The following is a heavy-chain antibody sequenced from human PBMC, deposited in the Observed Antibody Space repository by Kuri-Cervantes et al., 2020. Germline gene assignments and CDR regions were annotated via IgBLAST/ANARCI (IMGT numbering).Heavy chain of an antibody. V-gene: IGHV3-20*04. CDR2: INWNGGST. J-gene: IGHJ4*02. D-gene: IGHD3-9*01. CDR3: ARESRSGILTG. CDR1: GFNFDDYG. Sequence: GGSLRLSCAASGFNFDDYGMSWVRQAPGKGLEWVSGINWNGGSTGYADSVKGRFTISRDNFKNTLSLQMNSLRVEDTAVYYCARESRSGILTGWGQGTLVTVSS.